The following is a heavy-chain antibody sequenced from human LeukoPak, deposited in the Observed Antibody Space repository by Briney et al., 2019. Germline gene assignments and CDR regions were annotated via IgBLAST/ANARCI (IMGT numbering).Heavy chain of an antibody. J-gene: IGHJ4*02. CDR2: INSDGSTV. V-gene: IGHV3-74*01. CDR3: ARVGQGLDY. CDR1: GFTFSTYW. Sequence: GGSLKLSCAASGFTFSTYWMHWVRQTPGRRLVWVSRINSDGSTVNYADSVKGRFTISRDNAKNTLYLQMNSLRAEDTAMYYCARVGQGLDYWGQGTLVTVSS.